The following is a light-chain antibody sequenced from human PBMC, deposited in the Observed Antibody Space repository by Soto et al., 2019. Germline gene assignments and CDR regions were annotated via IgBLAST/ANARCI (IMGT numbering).Light chain of an antibody. J-gene: IGLJ1*01. CDR1: SSDLGIYNY. V-gene: IGLV2-14*01. CDR3: SSYTTSSTRV. CDR2: EVT. Sequence: QSVLTQPASVSGSPGHTIAISRSGSSSDLGIYNYVSWYQQHPGKVPKLIIFEVTNRPSGVSNRFSGSKSGNTASLTISGLQAEDEADYYCSSYTTSSTRVFGTGTKVTVL.